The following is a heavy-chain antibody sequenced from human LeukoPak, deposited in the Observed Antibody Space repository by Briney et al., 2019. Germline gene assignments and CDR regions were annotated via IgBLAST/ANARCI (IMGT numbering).Heavy chain of an antibody. CDR1: GYTLTELS. D-gene: IGHD2-2*01. J-gene: IGHJ3*02. Sequence: ASVKVSCKVSGYTLTELSMHWVRQAPGKGLEWMGGFDPEDGETIYAQKFQGRVTMTEDTSTDTAYMELSSLRSEDTAVYYCATDTDGDIVVVPAATGAFDIWGQGTMVTVSS. CDR3: ATDTDGDIVVVPAATGAFDI. V-gene: IGHV1-24*01. CDR2: FDPEDGET.